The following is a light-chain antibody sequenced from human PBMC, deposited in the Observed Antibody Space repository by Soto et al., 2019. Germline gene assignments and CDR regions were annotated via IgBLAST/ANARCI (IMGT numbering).Light chain of an antibody. Sequence: QSALTQPPSASGSPGQSVTISCTGTSTDVGGYYFVSWYQQYPGKGPKLIIYEVNKRPSGVPDRFSGSKSGNTASLTVAGLQAEDEADYYCSSYAGSSNYVFGTGTKVTVL. CDR2: EVN. V-gene: IGLV2-8*01. J-gene: IGLJ1*01. CDR1: STDVGGYYF. CDR3: SSYAGSSNYV.